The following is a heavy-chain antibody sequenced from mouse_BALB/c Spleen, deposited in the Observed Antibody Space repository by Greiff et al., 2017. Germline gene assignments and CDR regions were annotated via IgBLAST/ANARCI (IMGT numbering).Heavy chain of an antibody. Sequence: VMLVESGAELARPGASVKMSCKASGYTFTSYTMHWVKQRPGQGLEWIGNINPSSGYTNYKQKFKDKATLTADKSSSTAYMQLSSLTSEDSAVYYCAHYGSSYGHFDYWGQGTTLTVSS. CDR2: INPSSGYT. V-gene: IGHV1-4*01. D-gene: IGHD1-1*01. CDR3: AHYGSSYGHFDY. CDR1: GYTFTSYT. J-gene: IGHJ2*01.